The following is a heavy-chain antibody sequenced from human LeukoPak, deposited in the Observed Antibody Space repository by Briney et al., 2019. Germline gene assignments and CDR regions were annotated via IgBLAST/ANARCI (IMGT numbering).Heavy chain of an antibody. Sequence: SETLSLTCAVYGGSFSGYYWSWIRQPPGKGLEWIGYDYCGGNTNYDPSLKRRVTISVDTSKNQFSLTLTSVTAADTAVYFCARDHFGSLDSWGQGILVTVSS. J-gene: IGHJ4*02. V-gene: IGHV4-59*01. CDR3: ARDHFGSLDS. D-gene: IGHD3-10*01. CDR2: DYCGGNT. CDR1: GGSFSGYY.